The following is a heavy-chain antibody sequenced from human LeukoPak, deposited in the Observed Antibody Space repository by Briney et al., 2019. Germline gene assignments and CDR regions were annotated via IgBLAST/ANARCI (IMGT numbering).Heavy chain of an antibody. D-gene: IGHD3-10*01. CDR3: ARVIRGDYPNY. V-gene: IGHV1-18*01. J-gene: IGHJ4*02. CDR2: ISGYNGNT. Sequence: VASVKVSCKASGYTFTTYGISWVRQAPGQGLEWMGWISGYNGNTNYAQKLQGRVTMTTDTSTSTAYMELRSLRSDDTAVYYCARVIRGDYPNYWGQGTLVTVSS. CDR1: GYTFTTYG.